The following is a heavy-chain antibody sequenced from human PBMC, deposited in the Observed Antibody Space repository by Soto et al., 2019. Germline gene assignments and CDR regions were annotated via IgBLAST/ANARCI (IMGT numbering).Heavy chain of an antibody. V-gene: IGHV4-59*01. J-gene: IGHJ3*02. CDR1: GVSISSYY. CDR3: ARETRPGVKAFDI. D-gene: IGHD2-2*01. Sequence: PSETLSLTCTVSGVSISSYYWIWIRQPPGKGLEWIGYIYYSGSTNYNPSLKSRVTISVDTSKNQFSLKLSSVTAADTAVYYCARETRPGVKAFDIWGQGTMVTVSS. CDR2: IYYSGST.